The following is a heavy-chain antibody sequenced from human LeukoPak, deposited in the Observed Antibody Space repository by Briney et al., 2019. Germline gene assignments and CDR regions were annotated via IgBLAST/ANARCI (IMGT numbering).Heavy chain of an antibody. CDR1: GYTFTSYG. V-gene: IGHV1-18*01. D-gene: IGHD3-22*01. CDR2: ISAYNGNT. J-gene: IGHJ4*02. Sequence: ASVKVSCKASGYTFTSYGISWVRQAPGQGLEWMGWISAYNGNTNYAQKLQGRVTMTTDTSTSTAYMELRSLRSDDTAVYYCARDEISIITMIVVVGDYWGQGTLVTVSS. CDR3: ARDEISIITMIVVVGDY.